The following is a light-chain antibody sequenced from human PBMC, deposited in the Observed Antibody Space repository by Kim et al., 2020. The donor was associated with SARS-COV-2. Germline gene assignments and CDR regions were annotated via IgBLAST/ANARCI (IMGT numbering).Light chain of an antibody. CDR2: QNS. J-gene: IGLJ3*02. Sequence: PRRNASISCSGEKWGDKFACWYQKKPGQSPVMLIYQNSKRPPGHPHRFSDSNSGDTATLTISGTQAMDEAIYSCQAWNSSTAWVFGGGTQLTV. CDR1: KWGDKF. CDR3: QAWNSSTAWV. V-gene: IGLV3-1*01.